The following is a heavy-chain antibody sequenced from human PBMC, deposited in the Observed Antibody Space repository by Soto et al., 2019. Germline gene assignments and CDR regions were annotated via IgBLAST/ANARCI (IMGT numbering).Heavy chain of an antibody. CDR2: IYPSGST. Sequence: QVYLQESGPGLVKPSGTLSLTCAVSDGSISSSNWWSWVRQPPGKGLEWIGEIYPSGSTNYNPSFKGRGTIAVDKSKSQFSLKLSSVTAADTAVYYCARNSYVTGGGYCDYWGQGTRVTVSS. J-gene: IGHJ4*02. CDR3: ARNSYVTGGGYCDY. V-gene: IGHV4-4*02. CDR1: DGSISSSNW. D-gene: IGHD2-8*02.